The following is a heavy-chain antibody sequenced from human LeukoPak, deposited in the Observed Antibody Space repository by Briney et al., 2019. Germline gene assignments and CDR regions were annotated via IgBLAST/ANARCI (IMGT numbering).Heavy chain of an antibody. CDR3: ARLIAADPQLDY. V-gene: IGHV4-30-2*01. D-gene: IGHD6-25*01. J-gene: IGHJ4*02. CDR1: GGSITSGGFY. CDR2: IHQSGDT. Sequence: PSQSLSLTCTVSGGSITSGGFYWSWIRQPPGKGLEWIGYIHQSGDTYQNPSLRGRVTVSLDRSKNEFYLKLDSVTAADTAVYYCARLIAADPQLDYWGQGTLVTVSS.